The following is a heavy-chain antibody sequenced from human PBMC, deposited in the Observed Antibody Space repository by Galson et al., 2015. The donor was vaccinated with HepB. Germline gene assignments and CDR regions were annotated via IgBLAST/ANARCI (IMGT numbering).Heavy chain of an antibody. CDR2: INHSGST. V-gene: IGHV4-34*01. CDR3: ARGLLDYDFWSGYWSPDRPNRADPDFDL. CDR1: NGSFSGYY. Sequence: ETLSLTCAVYNGSFSGYYWSWIRQPPGKGLEWIGEINHSGSTDYNPSLKSRVTISVDTSKNQFSLNLSSVTAADTAVYYCARGLLDYDFWSGYWSPDRPNRADPDFDLWGRGTLVTVSS. J-gene: IGHJ2*01. D-gene: IGHD3-3*01.